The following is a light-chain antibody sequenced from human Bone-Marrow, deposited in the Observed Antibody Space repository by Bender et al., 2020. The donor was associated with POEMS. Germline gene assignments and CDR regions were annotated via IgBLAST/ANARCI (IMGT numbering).Light chain of an antibody. CDR3: CSYAGDWV. Sequence: QSALTQPASVSGSPGQSITISCTGTSSDVGTYNLVSWYQHHPGKAPKLMIYEGTKRPSGVSNRFSGSKSDNTASLTISGLQAEDEADYYCCSYAGDWVFGGGTKLTVL. CDR2: EGT. V-gene: IGLV2-23*01. J-gene: IGLJ3*02. CDR1: SSDVGTYNL.